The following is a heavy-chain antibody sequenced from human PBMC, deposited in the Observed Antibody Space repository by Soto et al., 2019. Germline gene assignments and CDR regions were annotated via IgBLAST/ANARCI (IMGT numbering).Heavy chain of an antibody. D-gene: IGHD6-19*01. CDR3: ARPRDTSAVHDY. CDR2: IYPDHSDT. V-gene: IGHV5-51*01. CDR1: GYSFTSYW. Sequence: GESLKISCKGSGYSFTSYWIAWLRQMPGKGLELMGIIYPDHSDTRYSPSFQGQVTISADRSIGTAYVQGSSLKASDTAMYYCARPRDTSAVHDYWGQRPLVTVSS. J-gene: IGHJ4*02.